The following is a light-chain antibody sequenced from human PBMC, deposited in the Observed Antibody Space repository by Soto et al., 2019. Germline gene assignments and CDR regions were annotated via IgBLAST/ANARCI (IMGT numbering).Light chain of an antibody. CDR3: EKGDSSWSAVV. V-gene: IGLV1-51*01. J-gene: IGLJ3*02. CDR1: SSNIGNNY. Sequence: QSVLTQPPSVSAAPGQKVTISCSGSSSNIGNNYVSWYQQLPGTAPKLLIYDNNKRPSGIPDRFSGSKSGTSATLGITGLQTGDGADYYGEKGDSSWSAVVFGGGT. CDR2: DNN.